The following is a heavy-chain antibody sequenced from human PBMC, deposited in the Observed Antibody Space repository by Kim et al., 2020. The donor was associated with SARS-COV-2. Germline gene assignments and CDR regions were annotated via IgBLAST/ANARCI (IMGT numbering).Heavy chain of an antibody. V-gene: IGHV6-1*01. J-gene: IGHJ4*02. D-gene: IGHD3-10*01. CDR3: ARDAGYYGSGSFDY. Sequence: AVSRKSPITINPDTSKNQFSLQLNSVTPEDTAVYYCARDAGYYGSGSFDYWGQGTLVTVSS.